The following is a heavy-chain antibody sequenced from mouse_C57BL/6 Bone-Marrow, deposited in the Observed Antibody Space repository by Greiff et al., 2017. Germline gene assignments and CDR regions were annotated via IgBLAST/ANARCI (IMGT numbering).Heavy chain of an antibody. J-gene: IGHJ2*01. CDR1: GYTFTSYW. Sequence: QVQLQQPGAELVRPGSSVKLSCKASGYTFTSYWMRWVKQRPIQGLEWIGNIDPSDSETHYNQKFKDKATLTVDKSSSTAYMQLSSLTSEDSAVYYCARLIRGGYCFDYWGQGTTLTVSS. CDR2: IDPSDSET. V-gene: IGHV1-52*01. CDR3: ARLIRGGYCFDY. D-gene: IGHD1-1*02.